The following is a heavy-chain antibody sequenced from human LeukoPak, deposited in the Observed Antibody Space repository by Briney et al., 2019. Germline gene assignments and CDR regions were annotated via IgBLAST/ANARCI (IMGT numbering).Heavy chain of an antibody. CDR2: INSDGSST. CDR3: ARNTYYYDSSGYYGSLCDY. J-gene: IGHJ4*02. D-gene: IGHD3-22*01. CDR1: GFTFSSYW. Sequence: PGGSLRHSCAASGFTFSSYWMHWVRQAPGKGLVWVSRINSDGSSTSYADSVKGRFTISRDNAKNTLYLQMNSLRAEDTAVYYCARNTYYYDSSGYYGSLCDYWGQGTLVTVSS. V-gene: IGHV3-74*01.